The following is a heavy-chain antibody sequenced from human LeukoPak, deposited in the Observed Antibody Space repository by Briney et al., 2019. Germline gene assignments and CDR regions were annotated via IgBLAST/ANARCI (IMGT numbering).Heavy chain of an antibody. CDR1: GGSISSGDYY. V-gene: IGHV4-30-4*01. Sequence: SETLSLTCTVSGGSISSGDYYWSWIRQPPGKGLEWIGYIYYSGSTYYNPSLKSRVTISVDTSENQFSLKLSSVTAADTAVYYCASSLYDSSGYYPTEAFDIWGQGTMVTVSS. CDR2: IYYSGST. J-gene: IGHJ3*02. D-gene: IGHD3-22*01. CDR3: ASSLYDSSGYYPTEAFDI.